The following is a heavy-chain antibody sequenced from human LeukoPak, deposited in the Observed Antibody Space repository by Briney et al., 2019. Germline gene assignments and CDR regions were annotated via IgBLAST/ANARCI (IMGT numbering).Heavy chain of an antibody. V-gene: IGHV3-7*03. J-gene: IGHJ6*04. D-gene: IGHD2-2*01. CDR3: ARRALRYCSSTSCPAQYYGVDV. CDR1: GFIFSSYW. Sequence: GRSLRLSCAASGFIFSSYWMSWVRQAPGKGLEWVANIKEDGSEKYYVDSVKGRFTISRDNAKNSLYLQTNSLRAEDTAVYYCARRALRYCSSTSCPAQYYGVDVWGKGTTVTVSS. CDR2: IKEDGSEK.